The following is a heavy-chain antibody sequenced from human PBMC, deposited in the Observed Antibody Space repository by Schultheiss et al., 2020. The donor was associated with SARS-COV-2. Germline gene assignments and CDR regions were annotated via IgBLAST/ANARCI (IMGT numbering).Heavy chain of an antibody. CDR3: AHLYYYGSGSSTLDV. CDR2: IDWDDDK. V-gene: IGHV2-5*08. Sequence: SGPTLVKPTQTLTLTCTFSGFSLSSSGMRVSWIRQPPGKALEWLARIDWDDDKRYSPSLKSRLTITKDTSKNQVVLTITNMDPVDTATYYCAHLYYYGSGSSTLDVWGQGTAVTVSS. J-gene: IGHJ6*02. D-gene: IGHD3-10*01. CDR1: GFSLSSSGMR.